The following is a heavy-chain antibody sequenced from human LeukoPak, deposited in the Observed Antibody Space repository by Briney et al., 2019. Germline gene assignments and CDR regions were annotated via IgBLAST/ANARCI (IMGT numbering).Heavy chain of an antibody. V-gene: IGHV1-69*05. CDR2: IIPIFGTA. CDR1: GGTFSSYA. CDR3: ARGTWYSSGCYFDY. J-gene: IGHJ4*02. Sequence: SVKVSCKASGGTFSSYAISWVRQAPGQGLEWMGGIIPIFGTANYAQKFQGRVTITTDESTSTAYMGLSSLRSEDTAVYYCARGTWYSSGCYFDYWGQGTLVTVSS. D-gene: IGHD6-19*01.